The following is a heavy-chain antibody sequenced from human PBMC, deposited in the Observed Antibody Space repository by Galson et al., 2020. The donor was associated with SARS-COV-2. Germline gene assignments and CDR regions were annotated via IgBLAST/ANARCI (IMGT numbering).Heavy chain of an antibody. Sequence: SETLSLTCAVSGLSISSDFYWGWIRQPPGKGLEWIGNIYQGGTTYYNPSLQSRDTISIDKSKNQFSLKMTSVTAADTAIYYCARPSSSGYYSVWYFDLWGRGTLVTVSS. CDR3: ARPSSSGYYSVWYFDL. CDR1: GLSISSDFY. J-gene: IGHJ2*01. CDR2: IYQGGTT. D-gene: IGHD3-22*01. V-gene: IGHV4-38-2*01.